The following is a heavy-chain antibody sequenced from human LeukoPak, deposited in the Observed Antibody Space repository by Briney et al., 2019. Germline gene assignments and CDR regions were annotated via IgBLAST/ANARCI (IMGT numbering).Heavy chain of an antibody. CDR3: ARERITATVVDY. Sequence: SETLSLTCTVSGGSISGSSYYWGWIRQPPGKGLEWIGSIYYSGSTYYNPSLKSRVTISVDTSKNQFSLKLSSVTAADTAVYYCARERITATVVDYWGQGTLVTVSS. CDR1: GGSISGSSYY. CDR2: IYYSGST. D-gene: IGHD4-23*01. V-gene: IGHV4-39*07. J-gene: IGHJ4*02.